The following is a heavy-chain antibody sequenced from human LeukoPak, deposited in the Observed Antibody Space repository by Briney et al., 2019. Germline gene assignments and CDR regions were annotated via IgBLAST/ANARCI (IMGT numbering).Heavy chain of an antibody. J-gene: IGHJ4*02. D-gene: IGHD2-2*01. Sequence: ASVKVSCKASGYTFTNYYMHWVRQAPGQGLEWMGIINPSGGSTNYAQKFQGRVTMTRDTSTSTVYMELSSLRSEDTAVYYCARDNFKAEGNVVVPGSYWGQGTLVTVSS. CDR1: GYTFTNYY. CDR3: ARDNFKAEGNVVVPGSY. CDR2: INPSGGST. V-gene: IGHV1-46*01.